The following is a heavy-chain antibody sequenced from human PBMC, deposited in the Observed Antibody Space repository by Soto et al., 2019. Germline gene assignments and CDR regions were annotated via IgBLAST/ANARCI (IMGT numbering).Heavy chain of an antibody. Sequence: ASVKVSCTSSGYTFTIYLIHWVRQAPGQGPEWMGIINPSSDSTTYAQKFRGRVTMTRDTSTSTVYMELSSLRSEDTAVYYCAAWNSLVNDNFWSGPFAFWGQGTLVTVSS. CDR3: AAWNSLVNDNFWSGPFAF. V-gene: IGHV1-46*01. D-gene: IGHD3-3*01. CDR2: INPSSDST. J-gene: IGHJ4*02. CDR1: GYTFTIYL.